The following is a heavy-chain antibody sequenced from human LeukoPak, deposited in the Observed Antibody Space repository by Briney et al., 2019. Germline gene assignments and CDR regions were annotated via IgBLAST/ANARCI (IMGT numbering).Heavy chain of an antibody. CDR1: GFTFSSYW. CDR3: ARDSRLAGYSSGWLGYHYYMDV. V-gene: IGHV3-7*01. CDR2: IKQDGSEK. D-gene: IGHD6-19*01. J-gene: IGHJ6*03. Sequence: PGGSLRLSCAASGFTFSSYWMSWVRQAPGKGLEWVANIKQDGSEKYYVDSVKGRFTISRDNAKNSLYLQMNSLRAEDTAVYYCARDSRLAGYSSGWLGYHYYMDVWGKGTTVTASS.